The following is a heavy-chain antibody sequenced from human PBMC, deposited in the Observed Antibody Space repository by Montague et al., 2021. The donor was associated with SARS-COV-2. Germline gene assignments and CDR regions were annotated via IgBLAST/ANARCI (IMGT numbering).Heavy chain of an antibody. V-gene: IGHV4-59*05. D-gene: IGHD2-8*01. CDR3: ATIILGYCTNGVCQPPAY. CDR2: IHYSGST. J-gene: IGHJ4*02. CDR1: GGSISSYY. Sequence: SETLSLTCTVSGGSISSYYWSWIRQPAGKGLEWIGRIHYSGSTYYNPSLKSRVTISVDTSKNQFSLELSSVTAADTAVYYCATIILGYCTNGVCQPPAYWGQGTLVTVSS.